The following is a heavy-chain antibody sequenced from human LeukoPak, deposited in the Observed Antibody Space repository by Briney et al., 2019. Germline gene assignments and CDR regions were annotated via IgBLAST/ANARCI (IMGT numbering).Heavy chain of an antibody. J-gene: IGHJ4*02. Sequence: GGSLRLSCAVSGLYFTDAWMSWVRLAPGKGLEWVGRIKSNVDGGTADYMTPVKGRFTISRDDSKNTLYLQLNSLKTDDKAIYYCMSDPLHQGCVDYWGQGTLVTVSS. CDR1: GLYFTDAW. V-gene: IGHV3-15*01. CDR3: MSDPLHQGCVDY. CDR2: IKSNVDGGTA. D-gene: IGHD2-8*01.